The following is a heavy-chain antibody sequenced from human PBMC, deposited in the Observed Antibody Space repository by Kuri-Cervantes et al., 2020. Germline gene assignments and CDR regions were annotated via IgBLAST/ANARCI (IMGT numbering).Heavy chain of an antibody. CDR3: ASDYVGSGWQDAFDI. CDR2: IKQDGSEK. V-gene: IGHV3-7*01. CDR1: GFTFSSYA. J-gene: IGHJ3*02. D-gene: IGHD6-19*01. Sequence: LSLTCAASGFTFSSYAMHWVRQAPGKGLEWVANIKQDGSEKYYVDSVKGRFTISRDNAKNSLYLQMNSLRAEDTAVYYCASDYVGSGWQDAFDIWGQGTMVTVSS.